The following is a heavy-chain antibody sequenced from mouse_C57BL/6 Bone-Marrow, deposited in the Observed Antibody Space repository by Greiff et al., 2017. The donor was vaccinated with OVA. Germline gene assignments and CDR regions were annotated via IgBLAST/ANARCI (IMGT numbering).Heavy chain of an antibody. D-gene: IGHD2-2*01. J-gene: IGHJ2*01. CDR3: ARGGIYYGYDGVDY. CDR2: IWSGGST. CDR1: GFSLTSYG. Sequence: VQLMESGPGLVQPSQSLSITCTVSGFSLTSYGVHWVRQSPGKGLEWLGVIWSGGSTDYNAAFISRLSISKDNSKSQVFFKMNSLQADDTAIYYCARGGIYYGYDGVDYWGQGTTLTVSS. V-gene: IGHV2-2*01.